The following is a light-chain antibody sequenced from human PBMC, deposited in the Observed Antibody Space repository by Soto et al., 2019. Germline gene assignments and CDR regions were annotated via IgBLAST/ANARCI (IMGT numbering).Light chain of an antibody. CDR3: AAWDDSLNAL. CDR1: SSNIGSNT. Sequence: QSVLTHPPSASGTPGQRVTISCSGSSSNIGSNTVNWYQQLPGTAPKLLIYSNNQRPSGVPDRFSGSKSGTSASLAISGLQSEDEADYYCAAWDDSLNALFGGGTKVTVL. J-gene: IGLJ2*01. CDR2: SNN. V-gene: IGLV1-44*01.